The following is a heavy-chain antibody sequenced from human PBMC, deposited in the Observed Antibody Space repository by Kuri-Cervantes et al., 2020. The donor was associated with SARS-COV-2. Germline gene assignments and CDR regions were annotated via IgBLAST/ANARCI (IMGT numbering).Heavy chain of an antibody. CDR3: AKDLEGYCSSTSCYWSALDP. D-gene: IGHD2-2*01. Sequence: GESLKISCAASGFTFSSYAMHWVRQAPGKGLEWVAVISYDGSNKYYADSVKGRFTISRDNSKNTLYLQMNSLRAEDTAVYYCAKDLEGYCSSTSCYWSALDPWGQGTLVTVSS. CDR1: GFTFSSYA. J-gene: IGHJ5*02. CDR2: ISYDGSNK. V-gene: IGHV3-30-3*02.